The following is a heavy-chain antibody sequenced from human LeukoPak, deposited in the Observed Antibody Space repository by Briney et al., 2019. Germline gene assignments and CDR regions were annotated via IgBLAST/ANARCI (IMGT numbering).Heavy chain of an antibody. V-gene: IGHV4-34*01. J-gene: IGHJ3*02. CDR2: INHSGST. CDR3: ARDRIPQYYYDSSGYYPDAFDI. D-gene: IGHD3-22*01. Sequence: SETLSLTCAVYGGSFSGYYWSWIRQPPGKGLEWIGEINHSGSTNYNPSLKSRVTISVDTSKNQFSLKLSSVTAADTAVYYCARDRIPQYYYDSSGYYPDAFDIWGQGTMVTVSS. CDR1: GGSFSGYY.